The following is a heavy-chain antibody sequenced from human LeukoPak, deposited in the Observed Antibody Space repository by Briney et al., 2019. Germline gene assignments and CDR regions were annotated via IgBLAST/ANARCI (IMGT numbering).Heavy chain of an antibody. Sequence: GASVKVSCKASGYTFTSYDINWVRQATGQGLEWMGWMNPNSGNIGYAQKFQGRVTMTRNTSISTAYMELSSLRSEDTAVYYCATAFGELGYYFDYWGQGTLVTVSS. CDR2: MNPNSGNI. CDR3: ATAFGELGYYFDY. D-gene: IGHD3-10*01. V-gene: IGHV1-8*01. J-gene: IGHJ4*02. CDR1: GYTFTSYD.